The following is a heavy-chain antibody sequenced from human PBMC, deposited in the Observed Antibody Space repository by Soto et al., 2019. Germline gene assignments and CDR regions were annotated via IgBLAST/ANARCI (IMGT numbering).Heavy chain of an antibody. V-gene: IGHV3-74*01. CDR2: INGDGRTT. D-gene: IGHD4-17*01. J-gene: IGHJ5*02. CDR1: GFTFSGYW. Sequence: EVQLVESGGGVVPPGGSLRLSCAASGFTFSGYWMHWVRQAPGKGLMCVSRINGDGRTTNYADSVKGRFTISRENAKNTRYLQMNSLRAEDTAVYYCARAAYGEYWFDPWGQGTLVTVSS. CDR3: ARAAYGEYWFDP.